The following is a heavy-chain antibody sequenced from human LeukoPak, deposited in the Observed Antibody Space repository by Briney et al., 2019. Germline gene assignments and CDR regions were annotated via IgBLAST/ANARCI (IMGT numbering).Heavy chain of an antibody. CDR1: GGSISSSSYY. J-gene: IGHJ4*02. Sequence: SETLSLTCTVSGGSISSSSYYWGWIRQPPGKGLEWIGSIYYSGSTYYNPSLKSRVTISVDTSKNQFSLKLSSVTAADTAVYYCARHALGRTYYYGSGSYPNFDYWGQGTLVTVSS. CDR3: ARHALGRTYYYGSGSYPNFDY. V-gene: IGHV4-39*01. CDR2: IYYSGST. D-gene: IGHD3-10*01.